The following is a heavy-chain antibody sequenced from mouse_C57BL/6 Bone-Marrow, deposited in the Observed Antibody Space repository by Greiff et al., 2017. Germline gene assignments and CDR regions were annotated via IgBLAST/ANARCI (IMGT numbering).Heavy chain of an antibody. CDR1: GYTFPSYT. J-gene: IGHJ1*03. CDR2: INPSSGYT. D-gene: IGHD1-1*01. Sequence: QVQLQQSGAELARPGASVKMSCKASGYTFPSYTMHWVKQRPGQGLEWIGYINPSSGYTKYNQKFKDKATLTADKSSSTAYMQLSSLTSEDSAVYYGARSYYGSSYSWYFDVWGTGTTVTVSS. CDR3: ARSYYGSSYSWYFDV. V-gene: IGHV1-4*01.